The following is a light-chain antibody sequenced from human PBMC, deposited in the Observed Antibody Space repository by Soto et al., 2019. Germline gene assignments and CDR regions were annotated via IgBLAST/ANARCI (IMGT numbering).Light chain of an antibody. V-gene: IGKV3-20*01. J-gene: IGKJ5*01. CDR1: QSSWFNF. Sequence: DIFLTHSQGTLSLSSGERATLSXKTSQSSWFNFLAWYQYKPXKANXXXIYXSSNRETRIPDRFSGSACGKDFTITINILEQEYVEVYYWQLHGVSPNFGQGTRLAIK. CDR3: QLHGVSPN. CDR2: XSS.